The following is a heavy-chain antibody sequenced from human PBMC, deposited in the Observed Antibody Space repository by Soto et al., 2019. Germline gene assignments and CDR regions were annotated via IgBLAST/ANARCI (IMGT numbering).Heavy chain of an antibody. J-gene: IGHJ4*02. CDR3: AKDGSSSLDY. D-gene: IGHD6-6*01. V-gene: IGHV3-30*18. CDR1: GFTFSSYG. CDR2: ISYDGSNK. Sequence: VGSLRLSCAASGFTFSSYGMHWVRQAPGKGLEWVAVISYDGSNKYYADSVKGRFTISRDNSKNTLYLQMNSLRAEDTAVYYCAKDGSSSLDYWGQGTLVTVSS.